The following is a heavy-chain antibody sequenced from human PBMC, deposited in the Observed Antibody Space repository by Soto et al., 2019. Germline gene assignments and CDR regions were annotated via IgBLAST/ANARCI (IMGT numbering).Heavy chain of an antibody. D-gene: IGHD3-16*01. J-gene: IGHJ4*02. CDR3: ARTWGSKNHC. CDR2: IYYSGST. CDR1: GGSLSSYY. V-gene: IGHV4-59*01. Sequence: SETLSLTCVVSGGSLSSYYWSWIRQPPGKGLEWIGYIYYSGSTNYNPSLKSRVTISVDTSKNQFSLKLSSVTAADSAVYYCARTWGSKNHCWGRGILVTVSS.